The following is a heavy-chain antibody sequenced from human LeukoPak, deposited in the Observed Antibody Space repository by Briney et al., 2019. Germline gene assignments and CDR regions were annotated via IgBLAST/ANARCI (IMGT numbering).Heavy chain of an antibody. CDR1: GFTFSSYA. V-gene: IGHV3-23*01. Sequence: GGSLRLSCAASGFTFSSYAMSWVRQAPGKGLEWVSAISGSGGSTYYADSVKGRFTISRDNSKNTLYLQMNSLRAEDTAVYYCAKDLNDILTGCTDYWGQGTLVTVSS. J-gene: IGHJ4*02. CDR3: AKDLNDILTGCTDY. D-gene: IGHD3-9*01. CDR2: ISGSGGST.